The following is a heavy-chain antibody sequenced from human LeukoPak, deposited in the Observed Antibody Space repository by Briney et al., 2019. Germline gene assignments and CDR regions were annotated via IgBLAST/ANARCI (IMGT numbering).Heavy chain of an antibody. CDR1: GDSFTRYW. Sequence: GESLKISCKGSGDSFTRYWIGWVRQMPGKGLEWMGIIYPADSDTRYSPSFQGQVTISADKSISTAYLQWSSLKASDTAIYYCARQGVTATFDIWGQGTMVTVSS. D-gene: IGHD2-21*02. J-gene: IGHJ3*02. CDR3: ARQGVTATFDI. V-gene: IGHV5-51*01. CDR2: IYPADSDT.